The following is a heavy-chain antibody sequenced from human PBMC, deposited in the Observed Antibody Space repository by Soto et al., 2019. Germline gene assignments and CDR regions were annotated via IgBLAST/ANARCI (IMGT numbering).Heavy chain of an antibody. D-gene: IGHD2-15*01. CDR1: GTSISSTFW. J-gene: IGHJ5*02. CDR2: IYHSGST. V-gene: IGHV4-4*02. CDR3: ATLPPRIVVVKTEIPT. Sequence: SETLSLTCAVSGTSISSTFWWTWVRQPPGKALEWIGEIYHSGSTKYNPSLKSRVTISVDKSNNQFSLELRAVAAADTALYYCATLPPRIVVVKTEIPTWXQGILVTVSS.